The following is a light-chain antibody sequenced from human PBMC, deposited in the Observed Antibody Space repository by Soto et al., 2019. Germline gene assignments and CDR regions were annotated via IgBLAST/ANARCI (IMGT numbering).Light chain of an antibody. V-gene: IGKV1-9*01. J-gene: IGKJ1*01. CDR2: AAS. Sequence: IPLTQSPSSLSASVGDRVTITCRASQDIGIYLAWYQQKPGKAPNLLIYAASSLQRGVPSRFSGSGSGTDFTLTIRSLQPEVFATYHCLQLSSYPVTFGQGPKVELK. CDR3: LQLSSYPVT. CDR1: QDIGIY.